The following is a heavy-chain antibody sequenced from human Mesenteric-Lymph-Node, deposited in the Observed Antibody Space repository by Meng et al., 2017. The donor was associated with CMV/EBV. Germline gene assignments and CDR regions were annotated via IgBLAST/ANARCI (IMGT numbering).Heavy chain of an antibody. CDR1: GFTFSSYW. J-gene: IGHJ6*02. CDR3: ARQMYYDYGGGMDV. D-gene: IGHD3-16*01. Sequence: GESLKISCAASGFTFSSYWMSWVRQAPGKGLEWVANIKQDGSETYYVDSVKGRFTISRDNAKNSLYLQMNSLRAEDTAVYYCARQMYYDYGGGMDVWGQGTTVTVSS. CDR2: IKQDGSET. V-gene: IGHV3-7*01.